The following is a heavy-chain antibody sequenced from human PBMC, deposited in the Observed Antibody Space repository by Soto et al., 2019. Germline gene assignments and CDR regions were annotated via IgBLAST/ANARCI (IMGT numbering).Heavy chain of an antibody. D-gene: IGHD5-18*01. Sequence: EVQLLESGGGLVQPGGSLRLSCAASGFTFSSYAMSWVRQAPGKGLEWVSGISGSGVSTYYADSVKGRFTISRDNSKNTLYLQMNSLRAEDRDVYYCAVTGFDYWGQGTLVTVSS. CDR2: ISGSGVST. CDR3: AVTGFDY. J-gene: IGHJ4*02. V-gene: IGHV3-23*01. CDR1: GFTFSSYA.